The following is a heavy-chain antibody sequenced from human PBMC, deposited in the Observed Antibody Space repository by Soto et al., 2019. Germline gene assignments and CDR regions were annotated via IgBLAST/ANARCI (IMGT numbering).Heavy chain of an antibody. D-gene: IGHD1-26*01. V-gene: IGHV3-23*01. CDR2: ISGTGGDT. Sequence: GGSLRLSCAASGFTFSRYSISWIRQAPGKGLECVSSISGTGGDTFYADSVKGRFTISRDNSKNTLYLQMSSLRADDTALYYCAKDYALLYSGSYFDDWGQGALVT. CDR3: AKDYALLYSGSYFDD. CDR1: GFTFSRYS. J-gene: IGHJ4*02.